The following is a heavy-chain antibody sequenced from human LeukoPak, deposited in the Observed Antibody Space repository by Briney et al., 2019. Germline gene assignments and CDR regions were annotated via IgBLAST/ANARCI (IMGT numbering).Heavy chain of an antibody. CDR1: GYTFTSYD. V-gene: IGHV1-8*01. D-gene: IGHD3-22*01. Sequence: ASVKVSCKASGYTFTSYDINWVRQATGQGLEWMGWMNPNSGNTGYAQKFQGRVTITRDTSASTAYMELSSLRSEDMAVYYCARDRNYYDSSGYYYFDYWGQGTLVTVSS. J-gene: IGHJ4*02. CDR3: ARDRNYYDSSGYYYFDY. CDR2: MNPNSGNT.